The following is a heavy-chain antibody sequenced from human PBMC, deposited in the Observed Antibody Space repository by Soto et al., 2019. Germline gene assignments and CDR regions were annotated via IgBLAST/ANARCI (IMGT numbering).Heavy chain of an antibody. CDR1: GFTFSDYY. CDR3: TTVYYDFWSDYYGYFFDY. CDR2: ISSSGSII. J-gene: IGHJ4*02. Sequence: PGGSLRLSCAASGFTFSDYYMSWIRQAPGKGLEWISYISSSGSIIYYADFVKGRFTVSRDNAKNFFYLQMNSLRAEDPAVFFCTTVYYDFWSDYYGYFFDYWGQGTQVTVSS. V-gene: IGHV3-11*01. D-gene: IGHD3-3*01.